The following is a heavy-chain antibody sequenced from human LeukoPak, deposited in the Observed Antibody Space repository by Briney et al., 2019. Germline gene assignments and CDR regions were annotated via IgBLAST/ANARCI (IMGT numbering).Heavy chain of an antibody. CDR3: AKGSYYYDSADYFDY. CDR1: GFTFSSYA. J-gene: IGHJ4*02. CDR2: LSGSGGNT. Sequence: PGGSLRLSCAASGFTFSSYAMSWVRQAPGKGVEGVSTLSGSGGNTYYADSVKGRVTISRDNSKNTLYLQMNSLRAEDTAIYHCAKGSYYYDSADYFDYWGQGTLVTVSS. V-gene: IGHV3-23*01. D-gene: IGHD3-22*01.